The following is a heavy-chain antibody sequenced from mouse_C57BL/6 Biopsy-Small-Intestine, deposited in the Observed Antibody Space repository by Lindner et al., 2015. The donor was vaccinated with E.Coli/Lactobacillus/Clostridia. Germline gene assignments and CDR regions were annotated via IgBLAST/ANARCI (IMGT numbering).Heavy chain of an antibody. Sequence: VQLQESGPGLANPSQTLSLTCSVTGYSIASDYWNWIRKFPGNKLEYMGYISYTGITYYNPSLKSRISITRDTSKNQYYLQLNSVTTEDTGTYYCARYTSDLYAMDYWGQGTSVTVSS. D-gene: IGHD1-3*01. CDR2: ISYTGIT. CDR3: ARYTSDLYAMDY. J-gene: IGHJ4*01. V-gene: IGHV3-8*01. CDR1: GYSIASDY.